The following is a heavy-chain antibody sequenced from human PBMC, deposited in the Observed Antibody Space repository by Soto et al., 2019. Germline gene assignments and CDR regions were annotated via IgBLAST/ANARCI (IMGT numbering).Heavy chain of an antibody. CDR2: ISYDGSNK. CDR1: GFTFSSYA. V-gene: IGHV3-30-3*01. Sequence: GGSLRLSCAASGFTFSSYAMHWVRQAPGKGLEWVAVISYDGSNKYYADSVKGRFTISRDNSKNTLYLQMNSLRAEDTAVYYCARDGITKYYYYGMDVWGQGTTVTVSS. J-gene: IGHJ6*02. CDR3: ARDGITKYYYYGMDV. D-gene: IGHD1-26*01.